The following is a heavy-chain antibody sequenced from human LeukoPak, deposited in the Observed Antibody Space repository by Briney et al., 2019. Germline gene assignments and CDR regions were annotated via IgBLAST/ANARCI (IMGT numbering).Heavy chain of an antibody. CDR2: ISYDGSNK. J-gene: IGHJ6*02. CDR1: GFTFSSYG. V-gene: IGHV3-30*18. CDR3: AKEYEPIGGGVTTVTTGTYYYYGMDV. Sequence: GGSLRLSCAASGFTFSSYGMHWVRQAPGKGLEWVAVISYDGSNKYFADSVKGRFTISRDNSKNTLYLQMNSLRAEDTAVYYCAKEYEPIGGGVTTVTTGTYYYYGMDVWGQGTTITVSS. D-gene: IGHD4-17*01.